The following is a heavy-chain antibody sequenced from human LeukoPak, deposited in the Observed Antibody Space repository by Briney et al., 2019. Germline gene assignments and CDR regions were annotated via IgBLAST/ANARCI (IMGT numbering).Heavy chain of an antibody. J-gene: IGHJ4*02. CDR1: GFTFSIYS. V-gene: IGHV3-48*01. D-gene: IGHD2-2*01. CDR2: ISSSSSTI. Sequence: GGSLRLSCAASGFTFSIYSMNWVRQAPGKGLEWVSYISSSSSTIYYADSVKGRFTISRDNAKNSLYLQMNSLRAEDTAVYYCARGQACSSTSCYGFDYWGQGTLVTVSS. CDR3: ARGQACSSTSCYGFDY.